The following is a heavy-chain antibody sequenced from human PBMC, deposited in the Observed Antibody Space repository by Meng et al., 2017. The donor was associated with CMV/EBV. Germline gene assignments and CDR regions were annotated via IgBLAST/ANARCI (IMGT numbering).Heavy chain of an antibody. J-gene: IGHJ6*02. CDR1: GFTFSSYE. D-gene: IGHD1-26*01. V-gene: IGHV3-48*03. CDR3: ARDCFLRGYYYGMDV. CDR2: ISSSGSTI. Sequence: GGSLRLSCAASGFTFSSYEMNCVRQAPGKGLEWVSYISSSGSTIYYADSVKGRFTISRDNAKNSLYLQMNSLRAEDTAVYYCARDCFLRGYYYGMDVWGQGTTVTVSS.